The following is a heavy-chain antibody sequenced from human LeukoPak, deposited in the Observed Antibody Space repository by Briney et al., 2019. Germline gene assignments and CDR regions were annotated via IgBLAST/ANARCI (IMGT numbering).Heavy chain of an antibody. V-gene: IGHV4-34*01. CDR3: ASLAYGDYYFDY. CDR1: GGSFNGYY. J-gene: IGHJ4*02. CDR2: INHSGST. Sequence: SETLSLTFAVYGGSFNGYYWSWIRQPPGKGLEWIGEINHSGSTNYNPSLKSRVTISVDTSKNQFSLKLSSVTAADTAVYYCASLAYGDYYFDYWGQGTLVTVSS. D-gene: IGHD4-17*01.